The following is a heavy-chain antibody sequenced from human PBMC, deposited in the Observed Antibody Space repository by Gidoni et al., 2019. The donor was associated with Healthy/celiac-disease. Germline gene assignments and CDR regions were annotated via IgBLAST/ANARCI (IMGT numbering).Heavy chain of an antibody. CDR3: ARVPEGESDTAMVYYYYGMDV. V-gene: IGHV3-7*03. J-gene: IGHJ6*02. Sequence: EVQLVESGGGLVQPGGSLRLSCAASGFTFRSYWMSWVRQAPGKGLEWVANIKQDGSEKYYVDSVKGRFTISRDNAKNSLYLQMNSLRAEDTAVYYWARVPEGESDTAMVYYYYGMDVWGQGTTVTVSS. D-gene: IGHD5-18*01. CDR1: GFTFRSYW. CDR2: IKQDGSEK.